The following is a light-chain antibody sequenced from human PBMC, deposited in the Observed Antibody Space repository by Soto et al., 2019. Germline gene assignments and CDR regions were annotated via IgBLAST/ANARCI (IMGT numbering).Light chain of an antibody. CDR1: QSISVW. V-gene: IGKV1-5*03. CDR2: KAS. CDR3: EHYNSYSPT. Sequence: DIQMTQSPSTLSASVGDRVTITCRASQSISVWLAWYQKKAGKAPNLLLYKASRLESGVPSRFSGSGSETEFTLTISGLQPGDSATYYCEHYNSYSPTFGQGTEVEVK. J-gene: IGKJ1*01.